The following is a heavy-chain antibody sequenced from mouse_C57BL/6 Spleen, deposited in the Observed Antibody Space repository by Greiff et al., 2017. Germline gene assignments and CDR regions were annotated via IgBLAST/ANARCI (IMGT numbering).Heavy chain of an antibody. J-gene: IGHJ3*01. D-gene: IGHD1-1*02. CDR2: ISSGSSTI. V-gene: IGHV5-17*01. CDR1: GFTFSDYG. CDR3: ARGRGGVFAY. Sequence: EVQLVESGGGLVKPGGSLKLSCAASGFTFSDYGMHWVRQAPEKGLEWVAYISSGSSTIYYADTVKGRITISRDNAKNTLFLQMNSLRSEDTAMYDWARGRGGVFAYWGQGTLVTVAA.